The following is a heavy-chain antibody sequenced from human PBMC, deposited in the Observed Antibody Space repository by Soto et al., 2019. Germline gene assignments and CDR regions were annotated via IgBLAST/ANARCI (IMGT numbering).Heavy chain of an antibody. CDR2: IDPSDAYT. Sequence: ESLQIRWNCSGYSFTNYWGSLVLQMPGKGLEWMGRIDPSDAYTNYSPSFQGHVTISADKPISTAYLQWSSLKASDTAMYYCARKGWYSSNNGGFDIWGQGTMVTVSS. J-gene: IGHJ3*02. CDR3: ARKGWYSSNNGGFDI. CDR1: GYSFTNYW. D-gene: IGHD6-13*01. V-gene: IGHV5-10-1*01.